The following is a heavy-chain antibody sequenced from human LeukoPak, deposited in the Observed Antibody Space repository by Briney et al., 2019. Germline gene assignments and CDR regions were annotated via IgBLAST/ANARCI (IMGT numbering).Heavy chain of an antibody. CDR1: GFTFSSYS. V-gene: IGHV3-21*01. CDR2: ISSSSSCI. CDR3: AREGSSSPRAYYYYYYGMDV. Sequence: GGSLRLSCAASGFTFSSYSMNWVRQAPGKGLEWVSSISSSSSCIYYADSVKGRFTISRDNAKNSLYLQMNSLRAEDTAVYYCAREGSSSPRAYYYYYYGMDVWGQGTTVTVSS. D-gene: IGHD6-13*01. J-gene: IGHJ6*02.